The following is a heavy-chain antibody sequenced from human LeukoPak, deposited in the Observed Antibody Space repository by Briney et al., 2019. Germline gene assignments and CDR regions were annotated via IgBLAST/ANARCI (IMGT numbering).Heavy chain of an antibody. Sequence: GGSLRLSCAASGFTFSSYAMSWVRQAPGKGLEWVSAISGSGGSTYYADSVKGRFTIPRDNSKNTLYLQMNSLRAEDTAVYYCAKTGLYYYYMDVWGKGTTVTVSS. CDR1: GFTFSSYA. CDR2: ISGSGGST. J-gene: IGHJ6*03. V-gene: IGHV3-23*01. CDR3: AKTGLYYYYMDV. D-gene: IGHD1-1*01.